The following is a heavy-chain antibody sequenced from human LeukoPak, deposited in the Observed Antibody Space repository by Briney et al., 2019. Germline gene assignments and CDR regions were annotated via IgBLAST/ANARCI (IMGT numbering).Heavy chain of an antibody. Sequence: GGSLRLSCEASGFTFNFYWMNWVRQAPGKGLEWVANIKEDGSENDYVDSVKGRFTISRDNSKNTLYLQMNSLRAEDTAVYYCARDCSSTSCYDYWGQGTLVTVSS. CDR3: ARDCSSTSCYDY. J-gene: IGHJ4*02. CDR1: GFTFNFYW. CDR2: IKEDGSEN. D-gene: IGHD2-2*01. V-gene: IGHV3-7*03.